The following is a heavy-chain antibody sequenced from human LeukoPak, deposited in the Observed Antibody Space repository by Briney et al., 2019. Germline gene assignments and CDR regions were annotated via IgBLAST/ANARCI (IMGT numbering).Heavy chain of an antibody. D-gene: IGHD3-10*01. Sequence: PGRSLRLSCAASGFTFSSYAMHWVRQAPGKGLEWVAVISYDGTNKYYADSVRSRFTISRDNSKNTLYLQMNSLRADDTAVYYCARDPKFVSFGDPYYFDYWGQGTLVTVSS. CDR1: GFTFSSYA. CDR2: ISYDGTNK. V-gene: IGHV3-30*04. J-gene: IGHJ4*02. CDR3: ARDPKFVSFGDPYYFDY.